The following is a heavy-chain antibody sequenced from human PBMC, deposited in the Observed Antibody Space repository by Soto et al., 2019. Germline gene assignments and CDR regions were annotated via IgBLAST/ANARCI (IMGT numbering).Heavy chain of an antibody. CDR3: ARGRQDGYNRHYFDY. V-gene: IGHV1-69*02. Sequence: QVQLVQSGAEVKTPGSSVKVSCKASGGTFSIYTINWVRQAPGQGLEWMGRIIPILNIATYAQKFQGRVTITADKSTSTAYMQVVSLRSDDTAVYYCARGRQDGYNRHYFDYWGQGNLVTVSS. J-gene: IGHJ4*02. CDR1: GGTFSIYT. D-gene: IGHD5-12*01. CDR2: IIPILNIA.